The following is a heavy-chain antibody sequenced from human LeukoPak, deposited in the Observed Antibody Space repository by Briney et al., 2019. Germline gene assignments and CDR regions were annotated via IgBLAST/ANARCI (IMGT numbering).Heavy chain of an antibody. J-gene: IGHJ6*03. V-gene: IGHV3-30*02. Sequence: GGSLRLSCAASGFTFSSYGMHWVRQAPGKGLEWVAFIRYDGSNKYYADSVKGRFTISRDNSRNTLYLQMNSLRAEDTAVYYCAKGGSSHSYYYYMDVWGKGTTVTISS. D-gene: IGHD3-16*01. CDR2: IRYDGSNK. CDR1: GFTFSSYG. CDR3: AKGGSSHSYYYYMDV.